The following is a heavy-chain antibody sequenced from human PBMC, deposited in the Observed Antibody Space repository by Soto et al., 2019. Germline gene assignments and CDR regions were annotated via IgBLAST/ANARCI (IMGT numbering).Heavy chain of an antibody. D-gene: IGHD3-9*01. Sequence: ASVKVSCKASGYTFTSYAMHWLRQAPGQRLEWMGWINAGNGNTKYSQKFQGRVTITRDTSASTAYMELSSLRSEDTAVYYCARVLRYFDWSLDAFDIWGQGTMVTVSS. V-gene: IGHV1-3*01. J-gene: IGHJ3*02. CDR1: GYTFTSYA. CDR2: INAGNGNT. CDR3: ARVLRYFDWSLDAFDI.